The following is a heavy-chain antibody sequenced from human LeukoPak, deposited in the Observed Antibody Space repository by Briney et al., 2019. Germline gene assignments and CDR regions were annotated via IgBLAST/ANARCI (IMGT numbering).Heavy chain of an antibody. CDR1: GFIFSSYE. D-gene: IGHD2-21*01. Sequence: GGSLRLSCAASGFIFSSYEMSWVRQAPGKGLEWVSYISSSGRTMYYADSVKGRFTVSRDNAKNSLYLQMNSLRAEDTAVYYCVREVRREGDQFDYWGQGTLVTVSS. CDR3: VREVRREGDQFDY. J-gene: IGHJ4*02. V-gene: IGHV3-48*03. CDR2: ISSSGRTM.